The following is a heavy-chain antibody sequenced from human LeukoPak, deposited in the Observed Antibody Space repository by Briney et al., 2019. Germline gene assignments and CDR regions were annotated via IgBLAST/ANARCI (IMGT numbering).Heavy chain of an antibody. CDR2: INHSGST. CDR3: ARGKVGATGVSAFDI. J-gene: IGHJ3*02. D-gene: IGHD1-26*01. CDR1: GGSFSGYY. V-gene: IGHV4-34*01. Sequence: SETLSLTCAVYGGSFSGYYWSWIRQPPGKGLEWIGEINHSGSTYYNPSLKSRVTISVDTSKNQFSLKLSSVTAADTAVYYCARGKVGATGVSAFDIWGQGTMVTVSS.